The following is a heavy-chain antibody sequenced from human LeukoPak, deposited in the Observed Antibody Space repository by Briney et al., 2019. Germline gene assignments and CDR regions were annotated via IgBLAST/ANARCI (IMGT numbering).Heavy chain of an antibody. V-gene: IGHV3-49*03. CDR3: TGDRRAQSSGWYVPDFDC. J-gene: IGHJ4*02. D-gene: IGHD6-19*01. CDR1: GFTFGDYA. CDR2: IRNRVYGGST. Sequence: GGSLRLSCTTSGFTFGDYAMSWFRQAPGKGLEWVAFIRNRVYGGSTEYAASVKGRFTISRDDSKSIAYLQMNSLKIEDTAIYYCTGDRRAQSSGWYVPDFDCWGQGTLVTVSS.